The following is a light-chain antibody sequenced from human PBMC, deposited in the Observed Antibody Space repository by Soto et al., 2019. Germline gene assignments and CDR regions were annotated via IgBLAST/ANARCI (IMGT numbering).Light chain of an antibody. CDR2: EVS. CDR3: SSYAGSNNFEV. V-gene: IGLV2-8*01. CDR1: SSDVGGYNY. Sequence: QSALTQPPSASGSPGQSVTISCTGTSSDVGGYNYVSWYQQHPGKAPKLMIYEVSERPSGVPDRFSGSKSGNTASLTVSGLQAEDEADYYCSSYAGSNNFEVFGTGT. J-gene: IGLJ1*01.